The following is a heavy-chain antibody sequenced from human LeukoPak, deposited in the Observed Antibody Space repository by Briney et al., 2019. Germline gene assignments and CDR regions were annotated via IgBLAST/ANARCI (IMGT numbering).Heavy chain of an antibody. D-gene: IGHD6-13*01. J-gene: IGHJ4*02. Sequence: SVKVSCKASGGTFSNYAISWVRQAPGQGLEWKGRIIPMVNIGNYAQKFQGRVTITADKSTSTAYMELSSLRSEDTAVYYCARESTGYSRTWGIDFWGQGTLVTVSS. V-gene: IGHV1-69*04. CDR1: GGTFSNYA. CDR2: IIPMVNIG. CDR3: ARESTGYSRTWGIDF.